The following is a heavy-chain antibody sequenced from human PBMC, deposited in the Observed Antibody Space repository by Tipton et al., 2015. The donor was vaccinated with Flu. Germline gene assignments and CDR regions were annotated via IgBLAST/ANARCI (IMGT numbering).Heavy chain of an antibody. J-gene: IGHJ4*02. CDR2: TSSSGSTI. V-gene: IGHV3-11*01. CDR3: ARVDYYDSSGLDY. CDR1: GFTFSDYY. Sequence: SGFTFSDYYMSWIRQAPGKGLEWVSYTSSSGSTIYYADSVKGRFTISRDNAKNSLYLQMNSLRAEDTAVYYCARVDYYDSSGLDYWGQGTLVTVSS. D-gene: IGHD3-22*01.